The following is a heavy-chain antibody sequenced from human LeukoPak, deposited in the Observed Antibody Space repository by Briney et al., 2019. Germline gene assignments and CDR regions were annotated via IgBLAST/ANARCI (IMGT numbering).Heavy chain of an antibody. V-gene: IGHV4-38-2*02. CDR1: GYSISSGYY. Sequence: SETLSLTCTVSGYSISSGYYWGWIRQPPGKGLEWIGSIYHSGSTYYNPSLKSRVTISVDTSKNQFSLKLSSVTAADTAVYYCARASSGSLPAGYWGRGTLVTVSS. J-gene: IGHJ4*02. D-gene: IGHD1-26*01. CDR2: IYHSGST. CDR3: ARASSGSLPAGY.